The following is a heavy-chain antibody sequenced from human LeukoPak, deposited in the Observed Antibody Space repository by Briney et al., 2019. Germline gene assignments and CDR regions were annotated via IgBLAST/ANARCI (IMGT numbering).Heavy chain of an antibody. CDR2: FNHSGSP. J-gene: IGHJ5*02. Sequence: SGTLSLTCAVSGGSIRIINWWGWVRHPPGKGLDWFGVFNHSGSPNSTPSLTSRVTISVDPSKNQFSLNLSPLTAPDRACNYCAPPPYYYEAKGYSVAWGQGNLVTVSP. CDR3: APPPYYYEAKGYSVA. CDR1: GGSIRIINW. D-gene: IGHD3-22*01. V-gene: IGHV4-4*02.